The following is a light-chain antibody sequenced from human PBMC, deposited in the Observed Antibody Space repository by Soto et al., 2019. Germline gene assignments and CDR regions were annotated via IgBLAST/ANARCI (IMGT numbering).Light chain of an antibody. Sequence: QSVLTQPASVSGSPGQSITISCTGTSSDVGGYNYVSWYQQHPGKAPKLMVFEVSSRPTGVPIRFSGSKSGNTASLTISGLQAEDEADYYCSSFATSSTLPYVFGTGTKLTVL. V-gene: IGLV2-14*01. CDR2: EVS. CDR3: SSFATSSTLPYV. J-gene: IGLJ1*01. CDR1: SSDVGGYNY.